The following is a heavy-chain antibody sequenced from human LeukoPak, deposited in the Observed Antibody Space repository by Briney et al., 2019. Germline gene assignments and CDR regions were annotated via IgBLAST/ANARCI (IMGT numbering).Heavy chain of an antibody. CDR2: IYPGDSDA. J-gene: IGHJ3*02. D-gene: IGHD1-26*01. CDR3: ARRGIVYGNDDAFDI. Sequence: GESLKISCKGSGYSFTSYWIAWVRPMPGKGLEWMGIIYPGDSDARYSPSFQGPVTISADKSISTAYLQWNSLKASDTAMYYCARRGIVYGNDDAFDIWGQGTMVTVSS. CDR1: GYSFTSYW. V-gene: IGHV5-51*01.